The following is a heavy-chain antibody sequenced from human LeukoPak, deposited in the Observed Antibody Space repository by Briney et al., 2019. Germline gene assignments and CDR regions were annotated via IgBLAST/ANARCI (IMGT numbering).Heavy chain of an antibody. Sequence: GGSLELSCVASGSSFIRYGMHGVGQAPGKGLVWVADITGDGSTTNYADSVRGRFTISRDNPKNRLYLQMNSLRAEDTAVYYCASRATIKSPPSDDWGQGTLVTVSS. J-gene: IGHJ4*02. CDR3: ASRATIKSPPSDD. D-gene: IGHD5-24*01. CDR2: ITGDGSTT. V-gene: IGHV3-74*01. CDR1: GSSFIRYG.